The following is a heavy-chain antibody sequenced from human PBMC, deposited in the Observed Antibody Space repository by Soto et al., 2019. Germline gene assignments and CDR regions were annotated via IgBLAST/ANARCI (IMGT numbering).Heavy chain of an antibody. V-gene: IGHV4-34*01. Sequence: PSETLSLACAVCGGSFCRYYWNWFRQPPGKGLEWIGEINHSGSTNYNPSLKSRVTISVDTSKKQFSLKLSSVTAADTAVYYCARGRLHLGGLSFNHFVYWGRGNLVTVSS. J-gene: IGHJ4*02. CDR3: ARGRLHLGGLSFNHFVY. CDR2: INHSGST. D-gene: IGHD3-16*02. CDR1: GGSFCRYY.